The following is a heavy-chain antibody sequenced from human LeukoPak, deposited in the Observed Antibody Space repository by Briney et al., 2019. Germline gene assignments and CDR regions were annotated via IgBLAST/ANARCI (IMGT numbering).Heavy chain of an antibody. CDR2: IYPGDSDT. V-gene: IGHV5-51*01. CDR1: GYRFTTYW. CDR3: ARDKGGYSYGPGDGMDV. D-gene: IGHD5-18*01. Sequence: GESLKISCKGSGYRFTTYWIGWVRQMPGKGLEWMGSIYPGDSDTRYSPSFQGQVTMSADKSISTAYLQWSSLKASDTAMYYCARDKGGYSYGPGDGMDVWGQGTTVTVSS. J-gene: IGHJ6*02.